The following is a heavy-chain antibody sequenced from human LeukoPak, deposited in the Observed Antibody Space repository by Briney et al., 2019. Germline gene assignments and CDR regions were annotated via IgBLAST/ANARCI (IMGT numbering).Heavy chain of an antibody. CDR2: ISGDGSGT. Sequence: GGSLRLSCAASGFTFSTHWMYWVRQAPGKELVCVSRISGDGSGTSYADSVKGRFTISRDNAKDTLYLQMTSLRVEDTAVYSCASLLTPYHGSGGGGMDVWGQGPTVTVS. V-gene: IGHV3-74*01. CDR3: ASLLTPYHGSGGGGMDV. D-gene: IGHD3-10*01. CDR1: GFTFSTHW. J-gene: IGHJ6*02.